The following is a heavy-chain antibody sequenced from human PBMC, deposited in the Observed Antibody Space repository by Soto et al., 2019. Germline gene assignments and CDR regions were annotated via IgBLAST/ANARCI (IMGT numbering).Heavy chain of an antibody. CDR3: ARQEYSSGWYNWLDP. CDR1: GGSISSYY. D-gene: IGHD6-19*01. CDR2: IYYSGST. Sequence: SETLSLTCTVSGGSISSYYWSWIRQPPGKGLEWIGYIYYSGSTNYNPSLKSRVTISVDTSKNQFSLKLSSVTAADTAVYYCARQEYSSGWYNWLDPWGQGTLVTVSS. J-gene: IGHJ5*02. V-gene: IGHV4-59*08.